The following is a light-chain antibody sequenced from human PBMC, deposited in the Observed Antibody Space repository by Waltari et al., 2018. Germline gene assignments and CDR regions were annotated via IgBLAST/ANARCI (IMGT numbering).Light chain of an antibody. V-gene: IGLV1-40*01. CDR1: RSNIGSGYD. J-gene: IGLJ3*02. Sequence: QSVLTQPPSVSGAPGQRVTISCNGTRSNIGSGYDVNWYQQISGTAPKLLIFGNSFRSAGFFQRFSGSKSGTIASLAITGLQAEDEADYFCQSYDTGLSAWVFGGGTKLTVL. CDR3: QSYDTGLSAWV. CDR2: GNS.